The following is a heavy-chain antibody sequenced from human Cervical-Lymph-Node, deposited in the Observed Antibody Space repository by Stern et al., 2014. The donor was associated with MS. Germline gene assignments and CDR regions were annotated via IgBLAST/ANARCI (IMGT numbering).Heavy chain of an antibody. J-gene: IGHJ6*02. Sequence: QVQLLQPGAEVKKPGSSVKVSCKASGGTFSSYAISWVRQAPGQGLEWMGGIIPLFGTANYAQKFQGRATITADESTSTAYMELSSLRSEDTAVYYCATPRGTTVGDYYYGMDVWGQGTTVTVSS. CDR2: IIPLFGTA. D-gene: IGHD1-7*01. CDR3: ATPRGTTVGDYYYGMDV. V-gene: IGHV1-69*01. CDR1: GGTFSSYA.